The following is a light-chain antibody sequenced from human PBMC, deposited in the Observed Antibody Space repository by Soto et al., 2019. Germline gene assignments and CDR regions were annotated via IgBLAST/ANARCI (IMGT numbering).Light chain of an antibody. V-gene: IGKV1-39*01. Sequence: DIPMTQSPSSLSASIGDRVSITCRASQSIGNFLNWYQQKPGKVPKLLIYAAYNLHSGVPSRFSGSGSGTEFTLTISSLQLEDFAAYYCQQSYTSPAFTFGPGTRVNAK. CDR1: QSIGNF. CDR2: AAY. CDR3: QQSYTSPAFT. J-gene: IGKJ3*01.